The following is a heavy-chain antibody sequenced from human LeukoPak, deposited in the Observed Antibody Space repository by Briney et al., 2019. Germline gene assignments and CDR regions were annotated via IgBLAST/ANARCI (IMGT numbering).Heavy chain of an antibody. J-gene: IGHJ4*02. Sequence: GGSLRLSCAASGFTFSSYGMHWVRQAPGKGLEWVAVIWYDGSNKYYADSVKGRFTISRDNSKNTLYLQMNSLRAEDTAVYYCARDFYELRFGELFDYWGQGTLVTVSS. CDR2: IWYDGSNK. V-gene: IGHV3-33*01. D-gene: IGHD3-10*01. CDR3: ARDFYELRFGELFDY. CDR1: GFTFSSYG.